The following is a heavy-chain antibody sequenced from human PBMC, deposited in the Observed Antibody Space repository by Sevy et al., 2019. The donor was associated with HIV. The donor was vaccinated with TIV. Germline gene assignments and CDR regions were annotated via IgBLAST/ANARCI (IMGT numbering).Heavy chain of an antibody. D-gene: IGHD2-2*01. CDR2: IIPIFGTA. Sequence: ASVKVSCKASGGTFSSYAISWVRQAPGQGLEWMGGIIPIFGTANYAQKFQGRVTITADESTGTAYMGLSSLRSEDTAVYYCARGYCSSTSCYRQNWFDPWGQGTLVTVSS. J-gene: IGHJ5*02. CDR3: ARGYCSSTSCYRQNWFDP. V-gene: IGHV1-69*13. CDR1: GGTFSSYA.